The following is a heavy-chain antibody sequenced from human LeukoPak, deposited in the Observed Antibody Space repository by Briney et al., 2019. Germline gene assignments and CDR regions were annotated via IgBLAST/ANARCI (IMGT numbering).Heavy chain of an antibody. CDR3: AKSMSGSYSAFDI. V-gene: IGHV3-20*04. J-gene: IGHJ3*02. Sequence: GGSLRLSCAATGFTFDDYGMSWVRQAPGKGLEWVSGLNWNGGYTGYVDSVKGRFTISRDNAKNSLYLEMNSLRAEDTALYYCAKSMSGSYSAFDIWGQGTMVTASS. CDR1: GFTFDDYG. D-gene: IGHD1-26*01. CDR2: LNWNGGYT.